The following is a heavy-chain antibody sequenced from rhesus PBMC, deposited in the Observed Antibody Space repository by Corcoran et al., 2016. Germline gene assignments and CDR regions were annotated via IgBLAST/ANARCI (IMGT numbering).Heavy chain of an antibody. D-gene: IGHD4-29*01. CDR2: MHGNRGGS. Sequence: QVQLQESGPGLVTPSETLSLTCAVSVGSVSGDYSWCWIRQPPGKGLEWIGYMHGNRGGSNDKPAHKNRVTIARDPSKSHFSLRLSSLTAADTAVYYCARGVYGPWGQGVLVTVSS. J-gene: IGHJ4*01. CDR3: ARGVYGP. V-gene: IGHV4-106*01. CDR1: VGSVSGDYS.